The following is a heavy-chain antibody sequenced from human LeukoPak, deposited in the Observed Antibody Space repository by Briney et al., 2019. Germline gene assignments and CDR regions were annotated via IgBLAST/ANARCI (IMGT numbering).Heavy chain of an antibody. V-gene: IGHV1-46*01. CDR3: ARDLEKISLSYYVDV. CDR2: INPNDRST. CDR1: GYTFTSYF. J-gene: IGHJ6*03. Sequence: ASVKVSCKASGYTFTSYFMHWVRQAPGQGLEWMGTINPNDRSTNYAQKFQGRVTMTRDTSTSTVYMELSSLRSEDTAVYYCARDLEKISLSYYVDVWGKGTTVTVSS.